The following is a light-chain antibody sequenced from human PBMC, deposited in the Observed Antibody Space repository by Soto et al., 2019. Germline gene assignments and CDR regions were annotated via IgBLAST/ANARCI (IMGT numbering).Light chain of an antibody. CDR1: GSNIGAHYD. CDR3: QSFDNSLRGVV. V-gene: IGLV1-40*01. Sequence: QSVLTQPPSVSGAPGQRVTISCTGSGSNIGAHYDVHWYQQVPGTAPKLVIYATTSRPSGVPDRFSGSKSGTSASLAITGLQAEDEAVYYCQSFDNSLRGVVFGAGTKLTVL. CDR2: ATT. J-gene: IGLJ2*01.